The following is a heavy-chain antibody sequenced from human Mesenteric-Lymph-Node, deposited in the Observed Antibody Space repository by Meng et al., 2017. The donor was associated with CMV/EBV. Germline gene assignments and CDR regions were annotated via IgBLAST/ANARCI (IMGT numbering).Heavy chain of an antibody. V-gene: IGHV4-34*01. D-gene: IGHD3-10*01. CDR2: INHSGSN. CDR3: AREIDYIRYYYGSGSYAS. J-gene: IGHJ5*02. Sequence: SETLSLTCAFNGRSFGGYYWTWIRQPPGKGLEWIGEINHSGSNNYNPSLKSRVTISVDTSRSQFSLKLTSVTAADTAVYYCAREIDYIRYYYGSGSYASWGQGTLVTVSS. CDR1: GRSFGGYY.